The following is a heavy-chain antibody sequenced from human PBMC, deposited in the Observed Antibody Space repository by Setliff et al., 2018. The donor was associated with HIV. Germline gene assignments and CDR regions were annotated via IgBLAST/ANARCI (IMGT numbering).Heavy chain of an antibody. V-gene: IGHV4-61*09. CDR2: IYMRGGT. D-gene: IGHD5-18*01. CDR1: GGSIISEISW. J-gene: IGHJ5*02. Sequence: SETLSLTCTVSGGSIISEISWWAWIRQPAGKGPEWLGQIYMRGGTDYNPSLEGRVTISLDTPKNQFSLKLTSVTAADTAVYYCAIDHVTNIAESGYGYTRIDPWGPGISVTVSS. CDR3: AIDHVTNIAESGYGYTRIDP.